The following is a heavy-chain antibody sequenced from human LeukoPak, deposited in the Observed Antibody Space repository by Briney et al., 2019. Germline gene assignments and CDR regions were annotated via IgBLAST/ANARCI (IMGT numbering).Heavy chain of an antibody. J-gene: IGHJ4*02. CDR2: ISSSSSYI. D-gene: IGHD3-10*01. CDR1: GFTFSSYS. Sequence: PGGSLRLSCAASGFTFSSYSMNWVRQAPGKGLEWVSSISSSSSYIYYADSVKGRFTISRDNAKNSLYLQMNSLRAEDTAVYYCARAAERFGELYYFDYWGQGTLVTVSS. V-gene: IGHV3-21*01. CDR3: ARAAERFGELYYFDY.